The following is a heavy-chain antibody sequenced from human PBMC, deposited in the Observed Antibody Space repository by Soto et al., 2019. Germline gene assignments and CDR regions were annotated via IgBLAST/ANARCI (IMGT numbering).Heavy chain of an antibody. CDR3: AKDRGYDFWSGYPFDY. D-gene: IGHD3-3*01. CDR1: GFTFSSYW. Sequence: GGSLRLSCAASGFTFSSYWMHWVRQAPGKGLVWVSRINSDGSTTYYADSVKGRFTISRDNSENTLYLQMNSLRAEDTAVYYCAKDRGYDFWSGYPFDYWGQGTLVTVSS. V-gene: IGHV3-74*01. J-gene: IGHJ4*02. CDR2: INSDGSTT.